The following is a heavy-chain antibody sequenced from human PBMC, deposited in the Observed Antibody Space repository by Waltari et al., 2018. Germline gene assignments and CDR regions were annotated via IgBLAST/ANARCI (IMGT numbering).Heavy chain of an antibody. D-gene: IGHD6-19*01. CDR1: GFTFSSYG. J-gene: IGHJ4*02. V-gene: IGHV3-33*01. Sequence: QVQLVESGGGVVQPGRSLRLSCAASGFTFSSYGMHWVRRAPDKGREWGVIIWYDGSKRYYADSVKGRFTISKDTSNNTLYLQMNSLRAEDTAVYYCARTANGHSSVSYSGDYWGQGTLVTVSS. CDR3: ARTANGHSSVSYSGDY. CDR2: IWYDGSKR.